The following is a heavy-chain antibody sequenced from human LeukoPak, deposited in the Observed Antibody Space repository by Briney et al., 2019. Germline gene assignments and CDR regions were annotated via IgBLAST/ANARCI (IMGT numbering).Heavy chain of an antibody. J-gene: IGHJ4*02. V-gene: IGHV1-8*01. CDR1: GYTFTSYD. Sequence: ASVKVSCKASGYTFTSYDINWVRQATGQGLEWMGWMNPNSGNTGYAQKFQGRVTMTRNTSISTAYMELSSLRSEDTAVYYCAASNWYSSSWYLGGNYWGQGTLVAVSS. CDR3: AASNWYSSSWYLGGNY. D-gene: IGHD6-13*01. CDR2: MNPNSGNT.